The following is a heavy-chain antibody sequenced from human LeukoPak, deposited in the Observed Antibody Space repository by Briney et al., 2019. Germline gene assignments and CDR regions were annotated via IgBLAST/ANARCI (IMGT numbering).Heavy chain of an antibody. CDR3: ARAGLVYYYDTSGYFSDAFDI. CDR2: ISSSSSTI. CDR1: GFTFSSYS. V-gene: IGHV3-48*04. D-gene: IGHD3-22*01. J-gene: IGHJ3*02. Sequence: QPGGSLRLSCAASGFTFSSYSMNWVRQAPGKGLEWVSYISSSSSTIYYADSLKGRITISRDNAKNSLYLQVNSLRAEDTAFYYCARAGLVYYYDTSGYFSDAFDIWGQGTMVTVSS.